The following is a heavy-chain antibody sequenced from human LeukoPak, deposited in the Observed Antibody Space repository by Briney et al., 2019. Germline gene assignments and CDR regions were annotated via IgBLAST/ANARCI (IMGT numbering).Heavy chain of an antibody. CDR1: GFTFSSYG. V-gene: IGHV3-23*01. J-gene: IGHJ4*02. CDR2: ISGSGGST. D-gene: IGHD2-8*01. Sequence: SGGSLRLSCAASGFTFSSYGMSWVRQTPGKGLEWVSSISGSGGSTYYADSVKGRFTFSRDNSKNTLYLQMDSLSAEDTAVYYCVKVDAWGQGTLVTVSS. CDR3: VKVDA.